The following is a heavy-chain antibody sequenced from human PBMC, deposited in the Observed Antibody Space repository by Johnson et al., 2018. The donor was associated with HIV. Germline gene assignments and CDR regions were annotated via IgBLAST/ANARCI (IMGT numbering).Heavy chain of an antibody. V-gene: IGHV3-30*04. CDR1: AFTFSRHA. CDR3: AKDSANDPFDI. Sequence: QMQLVESGGGVVQPERSLRLSCSASAFTFSRHAMHWVRQAPGKGPEWVACISYDGSNKYYADSVKGRFTISRDNSKNTLYLQMNSLRAEDTAVYYCAKDSANDPFDIWGQGTMVTVSS. CDR2: ISYDGSNK. D-gene: IGHD4/OR15-4a*01. J-gene: IGHJ3*02.